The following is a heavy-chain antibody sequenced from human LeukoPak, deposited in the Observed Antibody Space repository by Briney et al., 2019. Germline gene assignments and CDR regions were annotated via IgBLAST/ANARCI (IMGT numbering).Heavy chain of an antibody. CDR2: INQDGSEK. CDR1: GFTFRSYW. V-gene: IGHV3-7*01. J-gene: IGHJ4*02. CDR3: VREGDYSTSSPAGY. D-gene: IGHD6-6*01. Sequence: PGGSLRLSCAASGFTFRSYWMSWVRQAPGKRLEWVANINQDGSEKYYVDSVKGRFIISRDNARNSLFLQMNILTAEDTAIYYCVREGDYSTSSPAGYWGQGTLVSVSS.